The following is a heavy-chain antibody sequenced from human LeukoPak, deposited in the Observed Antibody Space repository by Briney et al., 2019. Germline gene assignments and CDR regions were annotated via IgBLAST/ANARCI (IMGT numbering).Heavy chain of an antibody. CDR1: GFTFSSYG. Sequence: SLRLSCAASGFTFSSYGMHWVRQAAGKGLEWVAVISYDGSNKYYADSVKGRFTISRDNSKNTLYLQMNSLRAEDTAVYYCAKVPGYSSSTSCLPGDYFDYWGQGTLVTVSS. D-gene: IGHD2-2*01. V-gene: IGHV3-30*18. CDR3: AKVPGYSSSTSCLPGDYFDY. J-gene: IGHJ4*02. CDR2: ISYDGSNK.